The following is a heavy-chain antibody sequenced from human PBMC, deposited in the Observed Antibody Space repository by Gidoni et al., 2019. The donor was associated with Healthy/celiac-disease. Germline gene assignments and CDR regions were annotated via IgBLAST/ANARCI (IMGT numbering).Heavy chain of an antibody. CDR2: IIHILGTA. V-gene: IGHV1-69*01. D-gene: IGHD3-16*01. J-gene: IGHJ4*02. Sequence: QVQLVQSGAEVKKPGSSVKVSCKASGGTFSSYADSWVRQTPGHGLEWLGGIIHILGTANYAQKSQGRVTIPAEESTSTAYMGLSSLRSEDTAVYYCARGGGVGEYWGQGTLVTVSS. CDR3: ARGGGVGEY. CDR1: GGTFSSYA.